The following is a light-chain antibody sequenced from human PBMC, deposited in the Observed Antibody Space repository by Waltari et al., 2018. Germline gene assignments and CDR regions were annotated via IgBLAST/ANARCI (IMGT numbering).Light chain of an antibody. CDR2: GAS. CDR3: QQCDHWPLT. V-gene: IGKV3-15*01. J-gene: IGKJ4*01. CDR1: QSVKDN. Sequence: ERVLTQSPATLSVSPGDRVTLYCSASQSVKDNFAWYQQKPGQPPRLLIYGASTRATGIPARCSGSGSGSEYSLTISSLQSEDFAVYYCQQCDHWPLTFGGGTRVEIK.